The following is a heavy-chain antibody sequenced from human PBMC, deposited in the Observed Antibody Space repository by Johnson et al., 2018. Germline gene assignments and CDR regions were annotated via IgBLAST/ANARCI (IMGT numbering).Heavy chain of an antibody. CDR2: ISWNSVNR. Sequence: VQLVESGGGLVQPGRSLRLSCAASGFTFDDYAMHWVRQAPGKGLEWVSGISWNSVNRGYADSVKGRFTISRDNAKNSLYLQMNSLRVDDTAGYYWARDFDSSGPTLDEYFQHWGQGTLVTVSS. D-gene: IGHD3-22*01. CDR1: GFTFDDYA. J-gene: IGHJ1*01. CDR3: ARDFDSSGPTLDEYFQH. V-gene: IGHV3-9*01.